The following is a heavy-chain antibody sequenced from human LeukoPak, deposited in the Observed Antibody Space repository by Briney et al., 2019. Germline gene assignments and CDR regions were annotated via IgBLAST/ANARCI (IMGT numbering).Heavy chain of an antibody. Sequence: ASVKVSCKASGYTFTDYYMHWVRQAPRQGLEWVGWINPLTGGTGYAQKFQGRVTMTRDTSISTSYMELTRLRSDDTAVYFCARDGSWSSISYSDYWGQGTLVTVSS. V-gene: IGHV1-2*02. D-gene: IGHD2-2*01. J-gene: IGHJ4*02. CDR1: GYTFTDYY. CDR2: INPLTGGT. CDR3: ARDGSWSSISYSDY.